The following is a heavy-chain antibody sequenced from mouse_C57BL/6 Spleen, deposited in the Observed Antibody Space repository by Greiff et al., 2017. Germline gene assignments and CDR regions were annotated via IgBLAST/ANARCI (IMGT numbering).Heavy chain of an antibody. V-gene: IGHV14-2*01. CDR2: IDPEDGET. CDR3: ARSRYYGSSYTPY. CDR1: GFNIKDYY. J-gene: IGHJ3*01. D-gene: IGHD1-1*01. Sequence: VQLQQSGAELVKPGASVKLSCTASGFNIKDYYMHWVKQRTEQGLEWIGRIDPEDGETKYAPKFPGKATITADTSSNTAYLQLSSLTSEDTAVYYCARSRYYGSSYTPYWGQGTLVTVSA.